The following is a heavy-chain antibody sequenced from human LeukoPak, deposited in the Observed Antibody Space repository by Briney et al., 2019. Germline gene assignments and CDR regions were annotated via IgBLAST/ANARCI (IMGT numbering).Heavy chain of an antibody. J-gene: IGHJ6*03. CDR1: GYSISNGNY. Sequence: SETLSLTCTVSGYSISNGNYWGWIRPPPGKGLEWIGSIYHSGSTYYNPSLKSRVTISVDTSKNQFSLKLSSVTAADTAVYYCARHIGGRYYYYYMDVWGKGTTVTISS. CDR2: IYHSGST. V-gene: IGHV4-38-2*02. CDR3: ARHIGGRYYYYYMDV. D-gene: IGHD2-21*01.